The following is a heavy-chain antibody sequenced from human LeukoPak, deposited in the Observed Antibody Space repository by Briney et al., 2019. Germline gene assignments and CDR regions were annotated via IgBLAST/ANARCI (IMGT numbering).Heavy chain of an antibody. CDR2: ISGDGGST. J-gene: IGHJ6*02. D-gene: IGHD2-2*01. CDR1: GFTFDDYA. V-gene: IGHV3-43*02. CDR3: AKDDEVYCSSTSCYAGYYYHGMDV. Sequence: PGGSLRLSCAASGFTFDDYAMHWVRQAPGKGLEWVSLISGDGGSTYYADSVKGRFTISRDNSKNSLYLQMNSLRTEDTALYYCAKDDEVYCSSTSCYAGYYYHGMDVWGQGTTVTVSS.